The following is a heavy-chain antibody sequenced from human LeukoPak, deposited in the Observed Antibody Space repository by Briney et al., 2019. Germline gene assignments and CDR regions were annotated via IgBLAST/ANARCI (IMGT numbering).Heavy chain of an antibody. CDR3: ARSSYSSSSSV. CDR1: GFTFSGFW. J-gene: IGHJ3*01. D-gene: IGHD6-6*01. CDR2: INSDGSEG. Sequence: GGSLRLSCAVSGFTFSGFWMGWSRQAPGKGLEWVATINSDGSEGYYADVVKGRFTISRDNAKNSLYLQINSLRAEDTAVYYCARSSYSSSSSVWGQGTMVTVSS. V-gene: IGHV3-7*03.